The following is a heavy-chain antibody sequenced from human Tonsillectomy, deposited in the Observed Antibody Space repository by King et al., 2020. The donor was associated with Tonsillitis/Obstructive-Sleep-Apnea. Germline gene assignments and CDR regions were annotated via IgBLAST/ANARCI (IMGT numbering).Heavy chain of an antibody. J-gene: IGHJ6*03. CDR1: GFTFISYT. CDR2: IRGTSRT. CDR3: AKTDGGDYFYMDV. V-gene: IGHV3-23*04. D-gene: IGHD3-16*01. Sequence: VQLVESGGGLVQPGGSLRLSCAASGFTFISYTIAWVRQAPGKGLEVCSGIRGTSRTYYADSVKGRFTISRDNSKNTLFLQMNSLTAEDTAVYYCAKTDGGDYFYMDVWGKGTTVTVSS.